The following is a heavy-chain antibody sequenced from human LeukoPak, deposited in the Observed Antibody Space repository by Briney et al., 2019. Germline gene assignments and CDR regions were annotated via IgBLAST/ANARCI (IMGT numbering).Heavy chain of an antibody. V-gene: IGHV3-23*01. J-gene: IGHJ4*02. D-gene: IGHD3-22*01. Sequence: GASLRLSCAASGFTFSSYAMSWVRQAPGKGLEWVSAISGSGGSTYYADSVKGRFTIPRDNSKNTLYLQMNSLRAEDTAVYYCAKEGAHYYDSSGYRGGFDYWGQGTLVTVSS. CDR2: ISGSGGST. CDR3: AKEGAHYYDSSGYRGGFDY. CDR1: GFTFSSYA.